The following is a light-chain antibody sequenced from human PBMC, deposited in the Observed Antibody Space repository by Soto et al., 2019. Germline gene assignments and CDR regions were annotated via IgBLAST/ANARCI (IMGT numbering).Light chain of an antibody. J-gene: IGLJ1*01. Sequence: QSALTQPPSASGSPGQSGTISFTGTGSDVGAYIFVSWYQQHPGKAPKLMVYDVNRRPPGVPDRFFGSKSGNTASLTVSGLQAEDEADYYCVSFAGGTYVFGTGTKVTVL. V-gene: IGLV2-8*01. CDR1: GSDVGAYIF. CDR2: DVN. CDR3: VSFAGGTYV.